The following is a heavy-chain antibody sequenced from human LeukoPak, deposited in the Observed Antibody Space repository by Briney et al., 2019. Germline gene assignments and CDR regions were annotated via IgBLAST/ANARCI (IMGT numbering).Heavy chain of an antibody. J-gene: IGHJ1*01. CDR1: GGTFSSYA. CDR2: IIPILGIA. Sequence: ASVKVSCKASGGTFSSYAISWVRQAPGQGLEWMGRIIPILGIANYAQKFQDRVTITADKSTSTAYMELSSLRSEDTAVYYCARDESLIPPPQYFQHWGQGTLVTVSS. V-gene: IGHV1-69*04. CDR3: ARDESLIPPPQYFQH.